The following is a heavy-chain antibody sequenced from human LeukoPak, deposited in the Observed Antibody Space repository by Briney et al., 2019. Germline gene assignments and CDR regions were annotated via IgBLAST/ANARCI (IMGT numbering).Heavy chain of an antibody. CDR1: GGSFSGYY. D-gene: IGHD6-13*01. J-gene: IGHJ3*02. Sequence: SETLSLTCAVYGGSFSGYYWSWIRQPPGKGLEWIGSIYYSGSTYYNPSLKSRVTISVDTSKNQFSLKLSSVTAADTAVYYCARLVAAAADAFDIWGQGTMVTVSS. V-gene: IGHV4-34*01. CDR2: IYYSGST. CDR3: ARLVAAAADAFDI.